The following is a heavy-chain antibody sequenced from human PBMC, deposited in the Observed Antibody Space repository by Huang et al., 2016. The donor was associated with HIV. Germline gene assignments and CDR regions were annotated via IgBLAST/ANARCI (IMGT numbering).Heavy chain of an antibody. CDR2: ISSSGGAM. CDR1: GFTFSSRT. D-gene: IGHD3-10*01. Sequence: EVQLVESGGGLAQPGGSLRLSYAVSGFTFSSRTMNWVRQAPGKGLEWVSYISSSGGAMCSADSVKGRFTISRDNAKNSLYLQMNSLRAEDTAVYFCARFGSYYYGSGSYLDAFDIWGQGTMVTVSS. CDR3: ARFGSYYYGSGSYLDAFDI. V-gene: IGHV3-48*01. J-gene: IGHJ3*02.